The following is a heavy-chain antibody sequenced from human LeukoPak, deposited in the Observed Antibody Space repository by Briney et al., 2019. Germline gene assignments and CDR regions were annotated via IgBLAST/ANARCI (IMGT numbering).Heavy chain of an antibody. Sequence: RPGGSLRLSCAASGFTFSSYSMNWVRQAPGKGLEWVSSISSSSYIYYADSVKGRFTISRDNAKNSLYLQMNSLRAEDTAVYYCTRDLGKYYYDSSGPAGYWGQGTLVTVSS. CDR3: TRDLGKYYYDSSGPAGY. D-gene: IGHD3-22*01. CDR1: GFTFSSYS. V-gene: IGHV3-21*01. J-gene: IGHJ4*02. CDR2: ISSSSYI.